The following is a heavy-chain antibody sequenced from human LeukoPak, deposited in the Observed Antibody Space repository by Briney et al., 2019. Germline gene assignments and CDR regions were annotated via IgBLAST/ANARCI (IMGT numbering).Heavy chain of an antibody. V-gene: IGHV1-18*01. CDR1: GYTFTSYG. CDR2: ISAYNGNT. J-gene: IGHJ4*02. CDR3: ARDLGIVGATPYRY. D-gene: IGHD1-26*01. Sequence: ATVKVSCKASGYTFTSYGISWVRQAPGQGLEWMGWISAYNGNTNYAQKLQGRVTMTTDTSTSTAYMELRSLRSDDTAVYYCARDLGIVGATPYRYWGQGTLVTVSS.